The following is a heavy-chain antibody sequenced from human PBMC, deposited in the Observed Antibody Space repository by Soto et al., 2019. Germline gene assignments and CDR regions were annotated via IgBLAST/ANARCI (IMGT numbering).Heavy chain of an antibody. V-gene: IGHV3-23*01. D-gene: IGHD2-2*01. Sequence: GGSLRLSCAASGFTFRSYEMHWVRQPPGKGLEWVSAISGSGGSTYYADSVKGRFTISRDNSKDTLYLQMNSLRAEDTAVYYCAKAGKYQLLSPRYFDYWGQGTLVTVS. CDR2: ISGSGGST. J-gene: IGHJ4*02. CDR3: AKAGKYQLLSPRYFDY. CDR1: GFTFRSYE.